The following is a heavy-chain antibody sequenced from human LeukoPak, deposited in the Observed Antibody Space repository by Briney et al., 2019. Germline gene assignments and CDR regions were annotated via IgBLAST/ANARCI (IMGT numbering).Heavy chain of an antibody. V-gene: IGHV3-74*01. CDR3: ARNVGSGWVGN. CDR2: INSHGSST. CDR1: GFTFSSYW. Sequence: GGSLRLSCAASGFTFSSYWMHWVRQAPGKELVWVSNINSHGSSTTYADSVKGRFTISRDNAKNTLYLQMNSLRAEDTAVYYCARNVGSGWVGNWGQGTLVTVSS. J-gene: IGHJ4*02. D-gene: IGHD6-19*01.